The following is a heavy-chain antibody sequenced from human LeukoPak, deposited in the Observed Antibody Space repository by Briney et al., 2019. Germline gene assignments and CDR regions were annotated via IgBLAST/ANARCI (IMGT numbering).Heavy chain of an antibody. V-gene: IGHV3-48*02. CDR3: ARDLVDGSGSYAY. J-gene: IGHJ4*02. Sequence: GGSLRLSCAASGFPFSTYRMNWVRQAPGKGLEWVSYISSSSSTIYYEDSVKGRFTISRDNAKNSLYLQMNSLRDEDTAVYYCARDLVDGSGSYAYWGQGTLVTVSS. CDR1: GFPFSTYR. CDR2: ISSSSSTI. D-gene: IGHD3-10*01.